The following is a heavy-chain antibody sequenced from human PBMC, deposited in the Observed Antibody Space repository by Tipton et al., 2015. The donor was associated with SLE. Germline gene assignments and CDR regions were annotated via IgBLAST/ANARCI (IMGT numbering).Heavy chain of an antibody. CDR2: ISRSSSYI. V-gene: IGHV3-21*03. CDR3: ARGGTLWYYYSYMDV. D-gene: IGHD3-16*01. J-gene: IGHJ6*03. Sequence: SLRLSCAASGFSFSAYTMNWVRQAPGKGLEWVSSISRSSSYIYYADSVKGRFTISRDDAKNSLYLQMNSLRAEDTAVYYCARGGTLWYYYSYMDVWGKGTTVTVSS. CDR1: GFSFSAYT.